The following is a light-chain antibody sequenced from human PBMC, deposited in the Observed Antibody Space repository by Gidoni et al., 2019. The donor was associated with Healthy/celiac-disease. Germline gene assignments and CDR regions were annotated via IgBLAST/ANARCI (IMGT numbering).Light chain of an antibody. Sequence: IQLTQSPSPLSASVGDIVTIPCRASEVIRNDLGWYQQKPGKSPKRLIYAASSLQSGVPSRFSGSGSGTEFTLTIRSLQPEDFASYYCLQHNSYPPTFGQGTKVEIK. CDR3: LQHNSYPPT. CDR2: AAS. CDR1: EVIRND. J-gene: IGKJ1*01. V-gene: IGKV1-17*01.